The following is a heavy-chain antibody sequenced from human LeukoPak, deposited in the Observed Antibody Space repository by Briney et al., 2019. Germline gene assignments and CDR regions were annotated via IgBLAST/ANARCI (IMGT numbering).Heavy chain of an antibody. V-gene: IGHV4-59*01. D-gene: IGHD6-13*01. J-gene: IGHJ4*02. CDR1: GGSISAYY. CDR3: AREAAVGTGGFDY. CDR2: IYNSGSA. Sequence: SETLSLTCTVSGGSISAYYWSWLRQPPGKGLEWIGYIYNSGSANYNPSLQSRVTILIDTSKKQFSLKVSSVTAADTAVYYCAREAAVGTGGFDYWGQGTVVTVSS.